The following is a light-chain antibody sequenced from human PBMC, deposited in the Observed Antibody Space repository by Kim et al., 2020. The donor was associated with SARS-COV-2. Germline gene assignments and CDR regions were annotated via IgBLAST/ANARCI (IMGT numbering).Light chain of an antibody. V-gene: IGKV1-5*01. CDR3: QQYESYSPT. CDR1: QGISGS. J-gene: IGKJ1*01. CDR2: DAS. Sequence: ASGGDRVTITCRASQGISGSLAWYQQKPGKAPKLLISDASSLESGVPSRFSGSGSGTEFTLTITSLQPDDFATYYCQQYESYSPTFGQGTKVDI.